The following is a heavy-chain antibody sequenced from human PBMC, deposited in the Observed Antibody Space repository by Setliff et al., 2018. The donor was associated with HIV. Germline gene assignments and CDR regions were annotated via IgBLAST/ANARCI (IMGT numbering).Heavy chain of an antibody. D-gene: IGHD3-22*01. Sequence: SETLSLTCIVSGGSITSSGYYWGWIRQPPGKGLEWIGSVYYSGTTYYNPSLKSRLTISVVTSKNQFSLNLTSVTAADTAVYYCARQPETCYYDGGVYSPGPYFDYWGQGAPVTVSS. J-gene: IGHJ4*02. CDR1: GGSITSSGYY. V-gene: IGHV4-39*01. CDR2: VYYSGTT. CDR3: ARQPETCYYDGGVYSPGPYFDY.